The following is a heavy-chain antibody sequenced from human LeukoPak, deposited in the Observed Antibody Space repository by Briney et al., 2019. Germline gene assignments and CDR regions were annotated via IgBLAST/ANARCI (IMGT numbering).Heavy chain of an antibody. V-gene: IGHV4-59*01. CDR1: GGSISSYY. CDR2: IFFSGSA. D-gene: IGHD2-15*01. CDR3: ARARAAYYHYGMDV. Sequence: ETLSLTCTVPGGSISSYYWCWSWQPPGKGLGRIGYIFFSGSANYNPSLKSRVTISVDTSKNQVSLKPSSVTAADTAVYYCARARAAYYHYGMDVWGQGTTVTVSS. J-gene: IGHJ6*02.